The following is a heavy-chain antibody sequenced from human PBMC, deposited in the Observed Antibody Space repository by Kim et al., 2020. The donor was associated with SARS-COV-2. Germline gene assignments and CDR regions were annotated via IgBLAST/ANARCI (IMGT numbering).Heavy chain of an antibody. J-gene: IGHJ4*02. CDR3: ARRGIAVAGTPT. Sequence: NYDPSHESRVTISVDESKNQFSLKLSSGTAADTAVYYCARRGIAVAGTPTWGQGTLVTVSS. V-gene: IGHV4-4*02. D-gene: IGHD6-19*01.